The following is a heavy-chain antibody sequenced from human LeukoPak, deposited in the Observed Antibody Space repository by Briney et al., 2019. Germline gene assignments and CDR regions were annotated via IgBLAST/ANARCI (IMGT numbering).Heavy chain of an antibody. J-gene: IGHJ5*02. CDR2: IYHSGGT. Sequence: SETLSLTCGVSGGSISSNYWWSWVRQSPEKGLEWIGEIYHSGGTNYNPSLESRVTISVDKSNNQFSLKLSSVTAADTAVYYCARYGCTASVWGSYCRDYWFDPWGQGTLVTVSS. V-gene: IGHV4-4*02. CDR1: GGSISSNYW. D-gene: IGHD3-16*01. CDR3: ARYGCTASVWGSYCRDYWFDP.